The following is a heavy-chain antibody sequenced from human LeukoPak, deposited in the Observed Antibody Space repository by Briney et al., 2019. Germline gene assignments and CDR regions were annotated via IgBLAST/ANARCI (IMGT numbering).Heavy chain of an antibody. J-gene: IGHJ3*02. CDR2: IYYSGST. CDR3: ARGYEPEAVDAFDI. D-gene: IGHD3-16*01. CDR1: GGSISSYY. Sequence: SETLSLTCTVSGGSISSYYWSWIRQPPGKGLGWVGYIYYSGSTNYNPSLKSRVTISVDTSRNQFSLKLSSVTAADTAVYYCARGYEPEAVDAFDIWGQGTMVTVSS. V-gene: IGHV4-59*01.